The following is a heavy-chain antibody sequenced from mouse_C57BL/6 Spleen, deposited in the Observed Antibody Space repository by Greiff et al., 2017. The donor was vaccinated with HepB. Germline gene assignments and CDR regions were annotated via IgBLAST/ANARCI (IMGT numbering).Heavy chain of an antibody. J-gene: IGHJ4*01. CDR2: IWSGGST. D-gene: IGHD2-1*01. CDR1: GFSLTSYG. Sequence: VQLQESGPGLVQPSQSLSITCTVSGFSLTSYGVHWVRQSPGKGLEWLGVIWSGGSTDYNAAFISRLSISKDNSKSQVFFKMNSLQADDTAIYYCARGNYGNYAMDYWGQGTSVTVSS. CDR3: ARGNYGNYAMDY. V-gene: IGHV2-2*01.